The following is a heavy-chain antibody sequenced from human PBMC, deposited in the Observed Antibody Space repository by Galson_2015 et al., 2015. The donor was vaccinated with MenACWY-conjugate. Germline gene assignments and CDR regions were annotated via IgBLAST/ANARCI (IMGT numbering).Heavy chain of an antibody. CDR3: AKYVSGRGYSYGYYYYGMDV. V-gene: IGHV3-30*18. CDR1: GFTFSSYG. CDR2: ISYDGSNK. D-gene: IGHD5-18*01. Sequence: SLRLSCAASGFTFSSYGMHWVRQAPGKGLAWVAVISYDGSNKYYADSVKGRFTISRDNSKNTLYLQMNSLRAEDTAVYYCAKYVSGRGYSYGYYYYGMDVWGQGTTVTVSS. J-gene: IGHJ6*02.